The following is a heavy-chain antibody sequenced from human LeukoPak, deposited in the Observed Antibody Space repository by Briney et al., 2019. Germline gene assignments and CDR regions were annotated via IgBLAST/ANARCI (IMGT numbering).Heavy chain of an antibody. D-gene: IGHD3-22*01. Sequence: GGSPRLSCAVSGITLSNYGMSRVRQAPGKGLEWVSGISGSGGGTNYADSVKGRCTISRDNPKNTLYLQMKSLRAEDTAVYFCAKRGVVIRVILVGFHKEAYYFDSWGQGALVTLSS. CDR2: ISGSGGGT. CDR1: GITLSNYG. V-gene: IGHV3-23*01. CDR3: AKRGVVIRVILVGFHKEAYYFDS. J-gene: IGHJ4*02.